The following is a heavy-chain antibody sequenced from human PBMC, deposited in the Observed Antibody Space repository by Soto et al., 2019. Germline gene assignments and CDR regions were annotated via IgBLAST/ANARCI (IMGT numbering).Heavy chain of an antibody. J-gene: IGHJ4*02. CDR1: GFSLSSTRVA. CDR3: AHSVVAGLGYYFDY. CDR2: IYWDDDK. D-gene: IGHD6-19*01. Sequence: QITLKESGPTLVKPTQTLTLTCTFSGFSLSSTRVAVGWIRQPPGKALEWLALIYWDDDKRYSPFLKSRLTITNDTSKIHVVLTMTNMDPVDRATYYCAHSVVAGLGYYFDYWGQGTLVTVSS. V-gene: IGHV2-5*02.